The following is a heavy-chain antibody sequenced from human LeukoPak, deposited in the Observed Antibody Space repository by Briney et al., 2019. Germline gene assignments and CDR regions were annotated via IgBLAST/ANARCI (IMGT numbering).Heavy chain of an antibody. J-gene: IGHJ3*02. D-gene: IGHD7-27*01. CDR1: GGSISSYY. Sequence: SETLSLTCTVSGGSISSYYWSWIRQPPGKGLEWIGYIYYSGSTNYNPSLKSRVTISLDTSKNQLSLKLSSVTAADTAVYYCAKFNSNWGAFDIWGQGTMVIVSS. V-gene: IGHV4-59*01. CDR2: IYYSGST. CDR3: AKFNSNWGAFDI.